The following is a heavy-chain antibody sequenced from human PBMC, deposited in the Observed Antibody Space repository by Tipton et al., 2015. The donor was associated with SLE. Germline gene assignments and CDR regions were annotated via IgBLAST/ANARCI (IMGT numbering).Heavy chain of an antibody. CDR1: GGSISSGGYY. V-gene: IGHV4-31*03. CDR3: ARGALGVNDY. D-gene: IGHD3-10*01. J-gene: IGHJ4*02. Sequence: TLSLTCTVSGGSISSGGYYWSWIRQHPGKGLEWIGYIYYSGSTYYNPSLKSRVTISVDTSKDQFSLKLSSVTAADTAVYYCARGALGVNDYWGQGTLVTVSS. CDR2: IYYSGST.